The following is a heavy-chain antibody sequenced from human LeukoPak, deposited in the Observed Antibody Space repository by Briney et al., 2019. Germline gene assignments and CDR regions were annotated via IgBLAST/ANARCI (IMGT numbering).Heavy chain of an antibody. CDR1: X. CDR2: IYNSGNT. V-gene: IGHV4-4*07. J-gene: IGHJ4*02. Sequence: XXXXIRQPAGKGLEWIGRIYNSGNTNYSPSLESRVTMSADTSKNQFSLKLSSVTAADTAVYYCARGTFDSSGYYLFDYWGQGTLVTVSS. D-gene: IGHD3-22*01. CDR3: ARGTFDSSGYYLFDY.